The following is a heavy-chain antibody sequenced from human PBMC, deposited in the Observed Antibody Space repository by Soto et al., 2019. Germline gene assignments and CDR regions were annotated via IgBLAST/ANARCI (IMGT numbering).Heavy chain of an antibody. D-gene: IGHD5-12*01. CDR2: VKDGGST. Sequence: QVQLQQWGAGLLKPSETLSLTCTVNGGSLTGYYWSWIRQPLGKGLEWIGEVKDGGSTNYSPSLRGRVSISADTSKNHFSLRLNSVTAADTAVYFCARGQEGIVATHWDQGALVTVSS. CDR3: ARGQEGIVATH. V-gene: IGHV4-34*01. CDR1: GGSLTGYY. J-gene: IGHJ4*02.